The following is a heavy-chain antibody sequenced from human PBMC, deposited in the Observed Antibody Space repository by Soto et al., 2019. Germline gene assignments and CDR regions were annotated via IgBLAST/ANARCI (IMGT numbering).Heavy chain of an antibody. CDR2: ISYDGSNK. V-gene: IGHV3-30*18. CDR3: AKDNSGRGYSYGSDYYYYMDV. J-gene: IGHJ6*03. CDR1: GFTFSSYG. Sequence: QVQLVESGGGVVQPGRSLRLSCAASGFTFSSYGMHWVRQAPGKGLEWVAVISYDGSNKYYADSVKGRFTISRDNSKNTLYLQMNSLRAEDTAVYYCAKDNSGRGYSYGSDYYYYMDVWGKGTTVTVSS. D-gene: IGHD5-18*01.